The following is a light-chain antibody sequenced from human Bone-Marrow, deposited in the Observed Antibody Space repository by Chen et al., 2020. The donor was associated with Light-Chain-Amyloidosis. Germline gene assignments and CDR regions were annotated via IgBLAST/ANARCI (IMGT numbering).Light chain of an antibody. J-gene: IGLJ3*02. CDR2: VNN. CDR1: SPNIGAGLN. Sequence: QSVLTPPPSVSGAPGQRVTISCPGSSPNIGAGLNVPWYQQLPGTPPKFLIYVNNTRPSGVPGRFFDSKSGASASLAITGLQAEDGADYYCQSYDHPLRGAVFGGGTKLTVL. V-gene: IGLV1-40*01. CDR3: QSYDHPLRGAV.